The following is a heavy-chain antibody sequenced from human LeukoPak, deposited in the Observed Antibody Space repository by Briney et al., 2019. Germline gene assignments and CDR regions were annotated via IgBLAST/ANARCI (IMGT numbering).Heavy chain of an antibody. V-gene: IGHV4-4*09. J-gene: IGHJ6*03. Sequence: TSETLSLTCTVPGGSMTNYYWNWIRQPPGKGLEWIGYISASGTTNYNPSLMSRVTISVDTSKNQFSLKLSSVTAADTAVYYCARGLRYYYYYMDVWGKGTTVTVSS. CDR2: ISASGTT. CDR3: ARGLRYYYYYMDV. CDR1: GGSMTNYY.